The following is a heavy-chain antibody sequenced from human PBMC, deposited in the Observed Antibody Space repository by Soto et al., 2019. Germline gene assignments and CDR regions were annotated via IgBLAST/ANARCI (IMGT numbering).Heavy chain of an antibody. V-gene: IGHV3-23*01. Sequence: PGGSLRLSCAASGFTFSSYAMSWVRQAPGKGLEWVSAISDSGGSTYYADSVKGRFTISRDNSKNTLYLQMNSLRAEDTAIYYCAKRPRALLTFDYWGQGTLVTAPQ. D-gene: IGHD1-26*01. J-gene: IGHJ4*02. CDR1: GFTFSSYA. CDR2: ISDSGGST. CDR3: AKRPRALLTFDY.